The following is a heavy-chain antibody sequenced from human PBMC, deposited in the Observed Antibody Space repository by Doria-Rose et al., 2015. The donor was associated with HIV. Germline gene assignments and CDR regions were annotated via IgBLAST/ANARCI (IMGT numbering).Heavy chain of an antibody. D-gene: IGHD6-13*01. J-gene: IGHJ4*02. CDR2: TFSDDER. Sequence: QVQLVQSGPVLVKPTETLTLTCTVSGVSLSSLGMGVSWIRQPPGKALEWLANTFSDDERSYKTSLKSRLTISRGTSKSQVVLTMTDMDPVDTATYYCARIKSSRWYHKYYFDFWGQGTLVIVSA. V-gene: IGHV2-26*01. CDR3: ARIKSSRWYHKYYFDF. CDR1: GVSLSSLGMG.